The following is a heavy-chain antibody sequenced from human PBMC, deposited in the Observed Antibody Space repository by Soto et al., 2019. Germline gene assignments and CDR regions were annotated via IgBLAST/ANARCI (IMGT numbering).Heavy chain of an antibody. Sequence: SETLSLTCAVYGGSFSGYYWSWIRQPPGKGLEWIGYIYYSGSTNYNPSLKSRVTISVDTSKNQFSLKLSSVTAADTAVYYCARAGDYDFWSGYSNDAFDIWGQGTMVTVSS. D-gene: IGHD3-3*01. CDR1: GGSFSGYY. CDR3: ARAGDYDFWSGYSNDAFDI. J-gene: IGHJ3*02. V-gene: IGHV4-59*01. CDR2: IYYSGST.